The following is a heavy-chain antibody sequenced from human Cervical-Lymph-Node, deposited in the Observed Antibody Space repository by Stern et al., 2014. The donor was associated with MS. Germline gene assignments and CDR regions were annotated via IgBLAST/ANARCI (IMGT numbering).Heavy chain of an antibody. CDR3: ASGHNSGLSRGRPDH. CDR2: IIPILGIA. Sequence: VQLVESGAEVKKPGSSVKVSCKASGGIFSSLVISWVRQAPGQGLEWMGRIIPILGIANYAQKFQGRVTITADKSTSTAYMEFSSLRSEDTAIFYCASGHNSGLSRGRPDHWGQGTLVTVSS. D-gene: IGHD5-12*01. J-gene: IGHJ4*02. CDR1: GGIFSSLV. V-gene: IGHV1-69*09.